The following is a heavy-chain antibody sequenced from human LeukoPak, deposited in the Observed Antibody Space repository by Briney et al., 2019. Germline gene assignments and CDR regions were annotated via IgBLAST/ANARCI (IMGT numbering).Heavy chain of an antibody. J-gene: IGHJ6*02. D-gene: IGHD6-6*01. CDR3: ARHSTSEFYYYGMDV. CDR2: IYYSGST. CDR1: GGSISSYY. Sequence: SETLSLTCTVSGGSISSYYWSWIRQPPGKGLEWIGYIYYSGSTNYNPSLKSRVTISVETSKNRFSLKLTSVTAADTAVYYCARHSTSEFYYYGMDVWGRGTTVTVSS. V-gene: IGHV4-59*08.